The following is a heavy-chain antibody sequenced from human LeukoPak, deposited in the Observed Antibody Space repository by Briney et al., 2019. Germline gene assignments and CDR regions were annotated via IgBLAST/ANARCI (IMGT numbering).Heavy chain of an antibody. J-gene: IGHJ4*02. Sequence: GGSLRLSCAASGFTFSSYEMNWVRQAPGKGLEWVSYISSTGSTIYSADSVKGRFTISRDNSKNTLYLQMNSLTAEDTAVYYYARWDSSGYHKYYFDYWGQGTLVTVSS. CDR3: ARWDSSGYHKYYFDY. CDR1: GFTFSSYE. CDR2: ISSTGSTI. V-gene: IGHV3-48*03. D-gene: IGHD3-22*01.